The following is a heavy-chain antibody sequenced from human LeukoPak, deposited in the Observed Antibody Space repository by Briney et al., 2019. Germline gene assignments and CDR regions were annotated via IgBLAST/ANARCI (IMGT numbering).Heavy chain of an antibody. CDR1: GFTFSTYW. D-gene: IGHD6-19*01. CDR2: IKQDGSQK. CDR3: ARVFTGYSSGWYIPFYYYYYMDV. V-gene: IGHV3-7*01. Sequence: GGSLRLSCAASGFTFSTYWMSCVRQAPGKGLEWVANIKQDGSQKYYVDSVKGRFTISRDNAKNSLYLQMNSLRAEDTAVYYCARVFTGYSSGWYIPFYYYYYMDVWGKGTTVTVSS. J-gene: IGHJ6*03.